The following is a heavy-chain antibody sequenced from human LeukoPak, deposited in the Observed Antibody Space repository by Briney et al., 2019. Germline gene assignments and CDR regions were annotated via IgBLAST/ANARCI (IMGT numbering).Heavy chain of an antibody. D-gene: IGHD6-19*01. J-gene: IGHJ5*02. CDR3: TRPQYSSGWYWFDP. CDR1: GFTFSGSA. CDR2: IRSKANSYAT. Sequence: GSLRLSCAASGFTFSGSAMHWVRQASGEGLEWVGRIRSKANSYATAYAASVKGRFTISRDDSKNTAYLQMNSLKTEDTAVYYCTRPQYSSGWYWFDPWGQGTLVTVSS. V-gene: IGHV3-73*01.